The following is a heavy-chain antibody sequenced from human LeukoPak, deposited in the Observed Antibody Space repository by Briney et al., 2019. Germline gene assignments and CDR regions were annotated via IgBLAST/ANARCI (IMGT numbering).Heavy chain of an antibody. CDR3: ARGDSSGYPYFDY. CDR1: GFTFSSYS. D-gene: IGHD3-22*01. V-gene: IGHV3-21*01. J-gene: IGHJ4*02. Sequence: GGSLRLSCAASGFTFSSYSMNWVRQAPWKGLEWVSSISSSSSYIYYADSVKGRFTISRDNAKNTLYLQMNSLRAEDTAVYYCARGDSSGYPYFDYWGQGTLVTVSS. CDR2: ISSSSSYI.